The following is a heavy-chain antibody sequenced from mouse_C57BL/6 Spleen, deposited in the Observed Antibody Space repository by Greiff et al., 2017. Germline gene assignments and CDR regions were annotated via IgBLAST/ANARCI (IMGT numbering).Heavy chain of an antibody. Sequence: DVKLVESGPVLVKPGASVKMSCKASGYTFTDYYMNWVKQSHGKSLEWIGVINPYNGGTSYNQKFKGKATLTVDKSSSTAYMELNSLTSEDSAVYYCARGAYYGSSPLDYWCQGTTLTVSS. CDR3: ARGAYYGSSPLDY. J-gene: IGHJ2*01. D-gene: IGHD1-1*01. CDR2: INPYNGGT. CDR1: GYTFTDYY. V-gene: IGHV1-19*01.